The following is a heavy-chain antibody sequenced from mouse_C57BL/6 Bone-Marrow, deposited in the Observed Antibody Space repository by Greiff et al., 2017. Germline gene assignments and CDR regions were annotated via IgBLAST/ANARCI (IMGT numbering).Heavy chain of an antibody. CDR1: GYAFTNYL. CDR3: ARAALAVFDY. J-gene: IGHJ2*01. CDR2: INPGSGGT. Sequence: QVHVKQSGAELVRPGTSVKVSCKASGYAFTNYLIAWVKQRPGQGLEWIGVINPGSGGTNYNEKFKGKATLTADKSSSTAYMQLSSLTSEDSAVYFCARAALAVFDYWGEGTALRVSS. D-gene: IGHD1-1*01. V-gene: IGHV1-54*01.